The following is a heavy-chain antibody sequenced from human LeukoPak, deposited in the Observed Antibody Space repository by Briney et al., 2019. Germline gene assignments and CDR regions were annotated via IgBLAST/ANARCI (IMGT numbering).Heavy chain of an antibody. CDR3: ARDGLGVATDFDY. CDR2: ISSSSSTI. D-gene: IGHD5-12*01. CDR1: GFTFSNYK. J-gene: IGHJ4*02. V-gene: IGHV3-48*01. Sequence: GGSLRLSCAASGFTFSNYKMNWVRQAPGKGLEWVSHISSSSSTIYYADSVKGRFTISRDNAKNSLYLQMHSLKAEDTAVYYCARDGLGVATDFDYWGQGTLVTVSS.